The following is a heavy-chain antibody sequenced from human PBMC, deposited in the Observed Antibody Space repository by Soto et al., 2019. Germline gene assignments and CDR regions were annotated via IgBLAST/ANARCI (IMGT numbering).Heavy chain of an antibody. CDR3: ARGGDIVVVVAATHNWFDP. V-gene: IGHV1-69*02. CDR1: GGTFSSYT. Sequence: QVQLVQSGAEGKKPGSSVKVSCKASGGTFSSYTISWVRQAPGQGLEWMGRIIPILGIANYAQKFQGRVTITADKSTSTAYMELSSLRSEDTAVYYCARGGDIVVVVAATHNWFDPWGQGTLVTVSS. J-gene: IGHJ5*02. D-gene: IGHD2-15*01. CDR2: IIPILGIA.